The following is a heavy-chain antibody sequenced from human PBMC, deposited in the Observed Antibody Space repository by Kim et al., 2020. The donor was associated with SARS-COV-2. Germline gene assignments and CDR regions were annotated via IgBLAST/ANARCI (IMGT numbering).Heavy chain of an antibody. D-gene: IGHD3-10*01. CDR3: TTGSRRMVRGPLDYYYYGMDV. Sequence: GGSLRLSCAASGFTFSNAWMSWVRQAPGKGLEWVGRIKSKTDGGTTDYAAPVKGRFTISRDDSKNTLYLQMNSLKTEDTAVYYCTTGSRRMVRGPLDYYYYGMDVWGQGTTVTVSS. V-gene: IGHV3-15*01. CDR1: GFTFSNAW. J-gene: IGHJ6*02. CDR2: IKSKTDGGTT.